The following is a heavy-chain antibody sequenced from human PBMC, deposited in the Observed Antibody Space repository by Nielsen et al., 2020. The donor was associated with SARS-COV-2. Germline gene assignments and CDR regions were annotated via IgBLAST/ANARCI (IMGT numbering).Heavy chain of an antibody. CDR2: ISYDGSNK. D-gene: IGHD1-26*01. V-gene: IGHV3-30-3*01. Sequence: GGSLRLSCAASGFTFSSYAMHWVRQAPGKGLEGVAVISYDGSNKYYADSVKGRFTISRDNSKNTLYLQMNSLRAEDTAVYYCARDRATLGAAAFDYWGQGTLVTVSS. CDR1: GFTFSSYA. CDR3: ARDRATLGAAAFDY. J-gene: IGHJ4*02.